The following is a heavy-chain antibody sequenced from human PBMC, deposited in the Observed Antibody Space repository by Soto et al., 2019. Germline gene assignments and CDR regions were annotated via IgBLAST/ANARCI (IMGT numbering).Heavy chain of an antibody. D-gene: IGHD5-18*01. Sequence: QVQLQQWGAGLLKPSETLSPTCAVYGGSFSGYYWSWIRQPPGKGLEWIGEIDHGGSTNYNPSLESRVTISFDTSRNQFSLKLKSVTAADTAVYFCARVGGYSYHLYGMDVWGQGTTVTVSS. J-gene: IGHJ6*02. V-gene: IGHV4-34*01. CDR3: ARVGGYSYHLYGMDV. CDR1: GGSFSGYY. CDR2: IDHGGST.